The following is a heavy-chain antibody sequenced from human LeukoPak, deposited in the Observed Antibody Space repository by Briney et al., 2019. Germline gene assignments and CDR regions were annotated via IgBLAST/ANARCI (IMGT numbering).Heavy chain of an antibody. D-gene: IGHD3-10*02. Sequence: GGSLRLSCAASGFTFSSYSMNWVRQAPGKGLEWVSSISSSSSYIYYADSMKGRFTISRDNAKKSLYLQMNSLRAEDTAVYYCAELGITMIGGVWGKGTTVTISS. CDR2: ISSSSSYI. CDR3: AELGITMIGGV. V-gene: IGHV3-21*01. CDR1: GFTFSSYS. J-gene: IGHJ6*04.